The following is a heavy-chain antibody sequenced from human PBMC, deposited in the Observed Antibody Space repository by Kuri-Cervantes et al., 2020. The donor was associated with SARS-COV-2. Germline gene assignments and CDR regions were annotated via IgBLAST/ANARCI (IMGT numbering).Heavy chain of an antibody. CDR3: ARGGDSSGYYYYYYYYMDV. V-gene: IGHV4-59*11. CDR1: GGSISSHY. D-gene: IGHD3-22*01. CDR2: IYYSGST. Sequence: SETLSLTCTVSGGSISSHYWSWIRQPPGKGLEWIGYIYYSGSTNYNPSLTSRVTISVDTSKNQFSLKLSSVTAADTAVYYCARGGDSSGYYYYYYYYMDVWGKGTTVTVSS. J-gene: IGHJ6*03.